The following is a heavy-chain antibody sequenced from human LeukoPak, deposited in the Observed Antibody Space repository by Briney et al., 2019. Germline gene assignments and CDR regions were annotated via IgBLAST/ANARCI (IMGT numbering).Heavy chain of an antibody. CDR2: IRSKTNSYAT. CDR1: AFTFSGSA. CDR3: TRYYYGGSCYYYLFDY. V-gene: IGHV3-73*01. D-gene: IGHD3-22*01. Sequence: GGSLNLSCAASAFTFSGSAMHRVRQASGKGLEWVGRIRSKTNSYATAYAASVKGRFTISRDDSKNTAYLQMDSLKTEDTAVYYCTRYYYGGSCYYYLFDYWGQGTLVTVSS. J-gene: IGHJ4*02.